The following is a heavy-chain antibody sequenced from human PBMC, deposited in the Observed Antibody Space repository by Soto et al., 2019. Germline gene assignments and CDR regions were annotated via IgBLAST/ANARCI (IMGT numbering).Heavy chain of an antibody. CDR3: ASSRIAAYYYYGMDV. V-gene: IGHV5-10-1*01. D-gene: IGHD6-13*01. CDR2: IDPSDSYT. J-gene: IGHJ6*02. Sequence: GESLKISCKGSGYSFTSYWISWVRQMPGKGLEWMGRIDPSDSYTNYSPSFQGHVTNSADKSISTAYLQWSSLKASDTAMYYCASSRIAAYYYYGMDVWGQGTTVTVSS. CDR1: GYSFTSYW.